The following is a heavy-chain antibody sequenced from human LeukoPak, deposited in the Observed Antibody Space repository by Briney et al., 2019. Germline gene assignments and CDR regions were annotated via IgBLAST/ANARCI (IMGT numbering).Heavy chain of an antibody. V-gene: IGHV4-34*01. J-gene: IGHJ4*02. D-gene: IGHD6-19*01. CDR1: GGSFSGYY. Sequence: KASETLSLTCAVYGGSFSGYYWSWIRQPPGKGLEWIGEINHSGSTNYNPSLKSRVTISVDTSKNQFSLKLGSVTAADTAVYYCARGGVAGLDYWGQGTLVTVSS. CDR2: INHSGST. CDR3: ARGGVAGLDY.